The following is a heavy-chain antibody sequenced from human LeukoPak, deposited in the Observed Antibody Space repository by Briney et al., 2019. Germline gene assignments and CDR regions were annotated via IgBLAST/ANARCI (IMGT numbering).Heavy chain of an antibody. Sequence: GASVKVSCKVSGYTLTELSMHWVRQAPGQGLEWMGWISAYNGNTNYAQKLQGRVTMTTDTSTSTAYMELRSLRSDDTAVYYCARDYYYDSSGYYAVGDYWGQGTLVTVSS. J-gene: IGHJ4*02. CDR2: ISAYNGNT. V-gene: IGHV1-18*01. D-gene: IGHD3-22*01. CDR3: ARDYYYDSSGYYAVGDY. CDR1: GYTLTELS.